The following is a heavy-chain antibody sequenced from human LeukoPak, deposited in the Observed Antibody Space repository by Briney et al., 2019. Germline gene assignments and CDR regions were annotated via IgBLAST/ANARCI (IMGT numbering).Heavy chain of an antibody. CDR2: ISGSGGST. Sequence: GGSLRLSCAASGFTFSSYAMSWVRQAPGKGLEWVSAISGSGGSTYYADSVKGRFTISRDNSKNTLYLQMNSLRAEDTAVYYCAKDLGGLYYYYYGMDVWGQGTTVTVS. CDR3: AKDLGGLYYYYYGMDV. D-gene: IGHD3-16*01. CDR1: GFTFSSYA. V-gene: IGHV3-23*01. J-gene: IGHJ6*02.